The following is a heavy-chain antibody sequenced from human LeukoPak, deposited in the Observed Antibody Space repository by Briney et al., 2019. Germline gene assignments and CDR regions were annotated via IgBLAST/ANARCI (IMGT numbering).Heavy chain of an antibody. D-gene: IGHD6-6*01. CDR2: LKQDGSEK. Sequence: HPRGALRLSCSAPVFTLSSYWMSSVRQAPAKGLERVPNLKQDGSEKYYVDSVKGRFTISRDNANNSLYLQMNSLRAEYTAVYYCARSRTDYWGQGTLVTVSS. V-gene: IGHV3-7*01. CDR1: VFTLSSYW. CDR3: ARSRTDY. J-gene: IGHJ4*02.